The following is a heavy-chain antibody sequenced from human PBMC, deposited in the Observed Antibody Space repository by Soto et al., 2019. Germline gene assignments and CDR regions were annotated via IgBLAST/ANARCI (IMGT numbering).Heavy chain of an antibody. CDR3: ARVGSGNWFDP. V-gene: IGHV3-11*05. CDR1: GFTFSDYY. Sequence: GGSLRLSCAASGFTFSDYYMSWIRQAPGKGLEWVSYISSSSSYTNYADSVKGRFTISRDNAKKSLNLQMNSLRAEDTAVYYCARVGSGNWFDPWGQGTLVTVSS. CDR2: ISSSSSYT. J-gene: IGHJ5*02. D-gene: IGHD6-19*01.